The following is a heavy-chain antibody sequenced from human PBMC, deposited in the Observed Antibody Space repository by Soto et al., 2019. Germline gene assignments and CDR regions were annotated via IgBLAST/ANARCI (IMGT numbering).Heavy chain of an antibody. J-gene: IGHJ4*02. CDR2: IHYTGTT. V-gene: IGHV4-39*01. Sequence: QLLLQESGPGLVRPSDTLSLTCTVSGGSLNSPSYYWGWIRQPPGKGLDWIASIHYTGTTYYKSTLKSRLTISSDTSKTQFSLTLRSVTAADTAIYYCARKSRWSAMYYFDYWGQGTLVTVPS. D-gene: IGHD3-16*01. CDR3: ARKSRWSAMYYFDY. CDR1: GGSLNSPSYY.